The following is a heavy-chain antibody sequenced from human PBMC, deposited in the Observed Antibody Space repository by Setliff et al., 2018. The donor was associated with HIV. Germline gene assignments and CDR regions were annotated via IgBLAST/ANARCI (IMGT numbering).Heavy chain of an antibody. CDR2: IFHSGTT. V-gene: IGHV4-38-2*02. CDR3: ARHRYSSSINWFDP. J-gene: IGHJ5*02. Sequence: PSETLSLTCSVLRYSVNSPYFWGWVRQPPGKGLEWIGTIFHSGTTYYNPSLKSRVTMSIDTSQNQFSLKLTSVTATDTAVYYCARHRYSSSINWFDPWGQGTLVTVSS. CDR1: RYSVNSPYF. D-gene: IGHD6-13*01.